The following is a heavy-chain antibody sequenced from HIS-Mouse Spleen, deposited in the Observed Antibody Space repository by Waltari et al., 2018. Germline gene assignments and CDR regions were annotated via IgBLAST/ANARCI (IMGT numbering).Heavy chain of an antibody. CDR2: INPTRGGT. D-gene: IGHD7-27*01. J-gene: IGHJ4*01. CDR1: GYTFTGYY. V-gene: IGHV1-2*02. CDR3: ARYRQTGLDY. Sequence: QVQLVQSGAEVKKPGASVKVSCKASGYTFTGYYMHWRRQAPGQGLEWMGWINPTRGGTKYAQKFQGRVPKTRETSISTAYMELSRLRSDDTAAYYFARYRQTGLDYWGHETLVTVSS.